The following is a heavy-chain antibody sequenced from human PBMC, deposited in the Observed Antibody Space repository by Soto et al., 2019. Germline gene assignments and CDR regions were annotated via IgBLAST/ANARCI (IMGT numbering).Heavy chain of an antibody. Sequence: GGSLRLSCAASGFSIRYYWMHWVRQGPGEGLVWVSCINGDASSTTYADSVKGRFTISRDDAQNTVYLQMSSLRADDTAIYFCARDRSYAMDVWGQGTRVTVSS. CDR3: ARDRSYAMDV. J-gene: IGHJ6*02. CDR1: GFSIRYYW. V-gene: IGHV3-74*01. CDR2: INGDASST.